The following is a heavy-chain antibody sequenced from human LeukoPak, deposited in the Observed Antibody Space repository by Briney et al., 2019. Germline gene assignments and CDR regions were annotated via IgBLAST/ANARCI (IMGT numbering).Heavy chain of an antibody. D-gene: IGHD3-22*01. V-gene: IGHV3-48*02. CDR2: ISSSSSTI. Sequence: GGSLRLSCAASGFTFSSYSMNWVRQAPGKGLEWVSYISSSSSTIYYADSVKGRFTISRDNAKNSLYLQMNSLGDEDTAVYYCAREGDSSGPSVGLDYWGQGTLVTVSS. CDR3: AREGDSSGPSVGLDY. J-gene: IGHJ4*02. CDR1: GFTFSSYS.